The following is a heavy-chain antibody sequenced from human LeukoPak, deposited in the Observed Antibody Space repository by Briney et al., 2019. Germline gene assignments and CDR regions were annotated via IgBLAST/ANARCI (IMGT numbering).Heavy chain of an antibody. D-gene: IGHD6-13*01. CDR2: INPTGGST. CDR1: GYTFTSYY. CDR3: ASTSSAAAGDALDI. Sequence: ASVKVSCKASGYTFTSYYMHWVRQAPGQGLEWMGLINPTGGSTGYAQKFQGRVTMTRDMSTSTDYMELSSLRSEDTAVYYCASTSSAAAGDALDIWGQGTMVTVSS. J-gene: IGHJ3*02. V-gene: IGHV1-46*01.